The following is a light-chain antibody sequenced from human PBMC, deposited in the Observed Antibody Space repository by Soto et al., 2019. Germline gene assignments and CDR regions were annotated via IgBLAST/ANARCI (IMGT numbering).Light chain of an antibody. CDR3: QHYNSYSEA. J-gene: IGKJ1*01. CDR2: KAS. V-gene: IGKV1-5*03. Sequence: DIQMTQSPSTLSGSVGDRVTITCRASQTISSWLAWYQQKPGKAPKLLIYKASTLKSGVHSRFSGSGSGTEYTLTISSLQPDDFATSYCQHYNSYSEAFGQGTKVELK. CDR1: QTISSW.